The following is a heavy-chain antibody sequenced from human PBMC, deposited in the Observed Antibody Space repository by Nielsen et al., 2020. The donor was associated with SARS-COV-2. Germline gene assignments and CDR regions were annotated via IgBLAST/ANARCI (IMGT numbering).Heavy chain of an antibody. Sequence: ASVKVSCKASGYTFTSYYIHWVRQAPGQGLEWMGMINPSGGATLYAHNFQGRVTMTRDTSTSTVYMEVRSLRSEDTAVYYCATGPGQLVLGWFDPWGQGTLVTVSS. J-gene: IGHJ5*02. D-gene: IGHD6-13*01. V-gene: IGHV1-46*01. CDR3: ATGPGQLVLGWFDP. CDR2: INPSGGAT. CDR1: GYTFTSYY.